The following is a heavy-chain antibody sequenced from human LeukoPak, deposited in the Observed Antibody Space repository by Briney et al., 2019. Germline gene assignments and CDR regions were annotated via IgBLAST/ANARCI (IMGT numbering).Heavy chain of an antibody. CDR1: GLTFSSHW. Sequence: GGSLRLSCAASGLTFSSHWMHWVRQAPGKGLVWVSRITNDGSSTTYADSVKGRFTISRDNAKNMLYLQVNSLRAEDTAVYYCARRQGSYFDTSGYYYGWGQGTLVTVSS. J-gene: IGHJ4*02. CDR2: ITNDGSST. CDR3: ARRQGSYFDTSGYYYG. V-gene: IGHV3-74*01. D-gene: IGHD3-22*01.